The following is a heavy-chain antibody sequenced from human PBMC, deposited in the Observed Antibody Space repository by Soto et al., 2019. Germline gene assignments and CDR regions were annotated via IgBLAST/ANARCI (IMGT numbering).Heavy chain of an antibody. CDR3: ARATYDILTGYYRWTYWYFDL. J-gene: IGHJ2*01. CDR2: INHSGST. Sequence: PSETLSLTCAAYGGSFSGYYCSWIRQPPGKGLEWIGEINHSGSTNYNPSLKSRDTISVDTSKNQFSLKLSSVTAADTAVYYCARATYDILTGYYRWTYWYFDLWGRGTLVTVSS. CDR1: GGSFSGYY. D-gene: IGHD3-9*01. V-gene: IGHV4-34*01.